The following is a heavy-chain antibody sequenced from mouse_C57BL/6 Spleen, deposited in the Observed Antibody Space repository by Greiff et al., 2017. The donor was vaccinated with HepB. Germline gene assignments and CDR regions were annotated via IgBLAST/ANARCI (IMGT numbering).Heavy chain of an antibody. CDR2: INPNNGGT. CDR1: GYTFTDYY. CDR3: ARDEVWYFDV. J-gene: IGHJ1*03. Sequence: EVQLQQSGPELVKPGASVKISCKASGYTFTDYYMNWVKQSHGKSLEWIGDINPNNGGTSYNQKFKGKATLTVDKSSSTAYIELRSLTSEDSAVYYCARDEVWYFDVWGTGTTVTVSS. V-gene: IGHV1-26*01.